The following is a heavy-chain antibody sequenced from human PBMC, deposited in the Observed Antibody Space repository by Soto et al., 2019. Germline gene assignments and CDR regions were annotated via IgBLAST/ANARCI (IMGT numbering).Heavy chain of an antibody. Sequence: QVQLVQSGAEVKKPGSSVKVSCKASGGTFSSYAISWVRQAPGQGLEWMGGIIPIFGTANYAQKFQGRVTITADKSTSTAYMELSSLRSEDTAVYYCASLMYYYDSSGYYKDYYYYGMDVWGQGTTVTVSS. D-gene: IGHD3-22*01. CDR2: IIPIFGTA. V-gene: IGHV1-69*06. J-gene: IGHJ6*02. CDR1: GGTFSSYA. CDR3: ASLMYYYDSSGYYKDYYYYGMDV.